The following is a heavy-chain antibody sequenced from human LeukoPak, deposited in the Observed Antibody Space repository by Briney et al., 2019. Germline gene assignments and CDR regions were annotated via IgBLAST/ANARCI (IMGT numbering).Heavy chain of an antibody. J-gene: IGHJ4*02. Sequence: PSETLSLTCTVSGGSISSSTYYWGWIRQPPGKGLEWIGSIYYSGSTYYNPSLKSRVTISVDTSKNQFSLKLSSVTAADTAVFYCARRWYSYGHQTFDYWGQGTLVTVSS. V-gene: IGHV4-39*01. D-gene: IGHD5-18*01. CDR1: GGSISSSTYY. CDR3: ARRWYSYGHQTFDY. CDR2: IYYSGST.